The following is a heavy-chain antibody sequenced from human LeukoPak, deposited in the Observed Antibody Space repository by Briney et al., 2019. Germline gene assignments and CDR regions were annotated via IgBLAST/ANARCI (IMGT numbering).Heavy chain of an antibody. CDR2: IIPIFGTA. CDR1: GGTFSSYA. Sequence: ASVKVSCKASGGTFSSYAISWVRQAPGQGLEWMGGIIPIFGTANYAQKFQGRVTMTRDTSTSTVYMELSSLRSEDTAVYYCARDRDGYNWGYFDLWGRGTLVTVSS. J-gene: IGHJ2*01. V-gene: IGHV1-69*05. CDR3: ARDRDGYNWGYFDL. D-gene: IGHD5-24*01.